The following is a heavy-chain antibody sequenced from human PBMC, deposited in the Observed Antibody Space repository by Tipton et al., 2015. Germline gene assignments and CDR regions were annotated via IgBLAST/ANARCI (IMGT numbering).Heavy chain of an antibody. CDR1: GFTFSNYA. D-gene: IGHD2-21*02. V-gene: IGHV3-23*01. CDR3: ARLQIMGPFDY. Sequence: GSLRLSCEAAGFTFSNYAMGWVRQAPGKGLEWVSAFTVSGPATYYADSVKGRFTVSRDNAKNSLYLQMNSLRDEDTAVYYCARLQIMGPFDYWGQGTLVTVSS. J-gene: IGHJ4*02. CDR2: FTVSGPAT.